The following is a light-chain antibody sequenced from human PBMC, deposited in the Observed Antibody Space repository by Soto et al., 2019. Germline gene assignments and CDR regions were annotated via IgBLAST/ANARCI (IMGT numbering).Light chain of an antibody. V-gene: IGKV3-20*01. CDR2: DAS. CDR3: QQYNNWPPSWT. Sequence: IVLTQSPGTLSLSPGERATLSCRASQSVGSTYLAWYQQKPGQAPRLLIYDASSRATGIPDRFSGSGSGTDFTLTISRLEPEDFAVYYCQQYNNWPPSWTFGQGTKVDIK. CDR1: QSVGSTY. J-gene: IGKJ1*01.